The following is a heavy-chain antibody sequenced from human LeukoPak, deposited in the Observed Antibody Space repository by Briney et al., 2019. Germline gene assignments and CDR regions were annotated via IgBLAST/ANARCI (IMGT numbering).Heavy chain of an antibody. D-gene: IGHD4-17*01. Sequence: SETLSLTCAVYGGSFSGYYWSWIRQPPGKGLEWIGEINHSGSTNYNPSLKSRVTISVDTSKNQFSLKLSSVTAADTAVYYCARAGTTVSTRGSFDYWGQGTLVTVSS. CDR3: ARAGTTVSTRGSFDY. J-gene: IGHJ4*02. CDR1: GGSFSGYY. V-gene: IGHV4-34*01. CDR2: INHSGST.